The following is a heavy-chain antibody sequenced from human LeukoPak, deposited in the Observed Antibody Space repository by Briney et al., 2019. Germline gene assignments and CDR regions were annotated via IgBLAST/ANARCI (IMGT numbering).Heavy chain of an antibody. CDR1: GFTFSSYA. CDR3: ARGGYCSSTSCPDAFDI. Sequence: GGSLRLSCAASGFTFSSYAMSWVRQAPGKGLEWVSAISGSGGSTYYADSVKGRFTISRDNSKNTLYLQMNSLRAEDTAVYYCARGGYCSSTSCPDAFDIWGQGTMVTVSS. J-gene: IGHJ3*02. D-gene: IGHD2-2*01. V-gene: IGHV3-23*01. CDR2: ISGSGGST.